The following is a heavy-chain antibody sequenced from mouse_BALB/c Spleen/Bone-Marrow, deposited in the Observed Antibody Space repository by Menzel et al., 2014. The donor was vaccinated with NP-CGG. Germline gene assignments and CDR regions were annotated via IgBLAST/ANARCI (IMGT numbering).Heavy chain of an antibody. CDR1: GFTFTDYY. CDR2: IRNKANGYTT. D-gene: IGHD1-1*01. Sequence: EVMLVESGGGLVQPGGSLRLSCATSGFTFTDYYMSWVRQPPGKALEWLGFIRNKANGYTTEYSASVKGRFTISRDNSQIILYLQMNILRTEDSATYYCARDRNYDIHWYFDVWGAGTTVTVSS. CDR3: ARDRNYDIHWYFDV. J-gene: IGHJ1*01. V-gene: IGHV7-3*02.